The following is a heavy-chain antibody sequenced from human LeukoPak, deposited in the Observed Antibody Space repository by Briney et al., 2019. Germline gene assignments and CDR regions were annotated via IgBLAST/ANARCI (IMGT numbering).Heavy chain of an antibody. CDR1: GFTVSSNY. J-gene: IGHJ4*02. CDR3: ASGVEMATIDY. V-gene: IGHV3-53*01. Sequence: GGSLRLSCAASGFTVSSNYMNWVRQAPGKGLEWVSVIYSGGSTYYADSVKGRFTISRDNSKNTLYLQMNSLRAEDTAVYYCASGVEMATIDYWGQGTLVTVSS. D-gene: IGHD5-24*01. CDR2: IYSGGST.